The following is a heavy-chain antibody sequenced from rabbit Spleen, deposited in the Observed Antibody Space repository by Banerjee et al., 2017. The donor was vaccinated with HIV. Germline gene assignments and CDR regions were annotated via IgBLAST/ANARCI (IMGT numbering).Heavy chain of an antibody. V-gene: IGHV1S40*01. Sequence: QSLEESGGDLVKPGASLTLTCTASGVSFSSSSYMCWVRQAPGKGLEWIACIDSGSSGDTYYASWAKGRFTISKTSSTTVTLQMTSLTAADTATYFCARETNSGWGVVSFYFNLWGPGTLVTVS. CDR1: GVSFSSSSY. D-gene: IGHD4-1*01. CDR3: ARETNSGWGVVSFYFNL. CDR2: IDSGSSGDT. J-gene: IGHJ4*01.